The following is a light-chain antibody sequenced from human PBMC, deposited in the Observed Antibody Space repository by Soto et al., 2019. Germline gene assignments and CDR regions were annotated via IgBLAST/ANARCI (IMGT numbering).Light chain of an antibody. Sequence: QSALTQPASVSGSPGQSITISCTGTSSDVGFYNYVSWYQQHPGKAPKLMIYEVSHRPSGVSIRFSGSKSGNTASLTISGLQAEDEADYYCSSYTSSSTLWVFGGGTKLTVL. V-gene: IGLV2-14*01. CDR1: SSDVGFYNY. J-gene: IGLJ3*02. CDR2: EVS. CDR3: SSYTSSSTLWV.